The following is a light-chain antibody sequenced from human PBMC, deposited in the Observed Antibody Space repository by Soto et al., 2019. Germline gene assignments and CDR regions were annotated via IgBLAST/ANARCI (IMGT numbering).Light chain of an antibody. Sequence: DIQMTQSPSSLSASVGDRVTITCRASQGISNYLAWYQQRPGTVPKLLIHSASTLHSGVPSRFSGSGSGTDFTLTISSLQPEDVATDYCQKYNSALFPFGPGTKVDLK. CDR2: SAS. CDR1: QGISNY. CDR3: QKYNSALFP. V-gene: IGKV1-27*01. J-gene: IGKJ3*01.